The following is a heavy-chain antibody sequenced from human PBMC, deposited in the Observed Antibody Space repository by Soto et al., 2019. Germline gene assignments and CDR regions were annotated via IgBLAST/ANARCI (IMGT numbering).Heavy chain of an antibody. CDR3: ARSVEGHFDY. CDR2: MTSDTKTI. D-gene: IGHD6-19*01. J-gene: IGHJ4*02. CDR1: GFRFSIYS. V-gene: IGHV3-48*02. Sequence: EVQLVESGGGLVQPGGSLRLSCAASGFRFSIYSMNWICQAPGKGLEWSAYMTSDTKTIKYADSVKGRFTISRDNDNNLVYLQMNSLRDEDTAVYYCARSVEGHFDYWGQGTVVTVSA.